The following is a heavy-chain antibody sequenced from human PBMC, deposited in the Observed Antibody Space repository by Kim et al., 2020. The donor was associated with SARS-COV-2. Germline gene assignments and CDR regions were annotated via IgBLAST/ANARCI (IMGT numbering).Heavy chain of an antibody. CDR3: AKGGAPMATITPVFDY. CDR2: IYSGGSST. J-gene: IGHJ4*02. Sequence: GGSLRLSCAASGFTFSSYAMSWVRQAPGKGLEWVSVIYSGGSSTYYADSVKGRFTISRDNSKNTLYLQMNSLRAEDTAVYYCAKGGAPMATITPVFDYWGQGTLVTVSS. V-gene: IGHV3-23*03. D-gene: IGHD5-12*01. CDR1: GFTFSSYA.